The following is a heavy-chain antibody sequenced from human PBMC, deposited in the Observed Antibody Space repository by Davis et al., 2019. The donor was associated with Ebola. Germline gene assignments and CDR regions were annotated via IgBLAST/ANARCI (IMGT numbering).Heavy chain of an antibody. Sequence: GESLKISCAASGFTFSNAWMSWVRQAPGKGLEWVGRIKSKTDGGTTDYAAPVKGRFTISRDDSKNTLYLQMNSLKTEDTAVYYCTTVLPTLTIPLYWGQGTLVTVSS. CDR3: TTVLPTLTIPLY. CDR2: IKSKTDGGTT. CDR1: GFTFSNAW. J-gene: IGHJ4*02. D-gene: IGHD3-3*01. V-gene: IGHV3-15*01.